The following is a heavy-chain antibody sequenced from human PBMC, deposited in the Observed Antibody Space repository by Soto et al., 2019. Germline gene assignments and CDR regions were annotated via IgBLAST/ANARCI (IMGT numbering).Heavy chain of an antibody. CDR3: AREMDRGYIHDFDY. CDR2: INPSSGNK. CDR1: GYSFTSHG. J-gene: IGHJ4*02. Sequence: ASVKFSCKTSGYSFTSHGISWVRQAPGEGLECLGWINPSSGNKHFAQKVQDRVTLTTXSXXSXXXMXLXXPTXDXTAMYYCAREMDRGYIHDFDYWGQGTLVTVSS. D-gene: IGHD5-12*01. V-gene: IGHV1-18*04.